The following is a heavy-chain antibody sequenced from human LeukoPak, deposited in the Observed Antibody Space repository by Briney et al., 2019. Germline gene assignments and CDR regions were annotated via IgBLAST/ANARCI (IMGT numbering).Heavy chain of an antibody. Sequence: PGGSLRLSCAASGFTFSSYEMNWVRQAPGKGLEWVSYISSSGSTIYYADSVKGRFTISRDNSKNTLYLQMNSLRVEDTAVYYCASNAMVRGVIPLDYWGQGTLVTVSS. D-gene: IGHD3-10*01. CDR2: ISSSGSTI. CDR1: GFTFSSYE. CDR3: ASNAMVRGVIPLDY. J-gene: IGHJ4*02. V-gene: IGHV3-48*03.